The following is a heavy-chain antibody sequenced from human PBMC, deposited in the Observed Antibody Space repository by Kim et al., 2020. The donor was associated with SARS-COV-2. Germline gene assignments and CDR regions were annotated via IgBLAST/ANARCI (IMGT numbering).Heavy chain of an antibody. Sequence: RYSPSFQGQVTISADKSISTAYLQWSSLKASDTAMYYCATHFPMRFPMDVWGQGTTVTVS. CDR3: ATHFPMRFPMDV. J-gene: IGHJ6*02. D-gene: IGHD2-2*01. V-gene: IGHV5-51*01.